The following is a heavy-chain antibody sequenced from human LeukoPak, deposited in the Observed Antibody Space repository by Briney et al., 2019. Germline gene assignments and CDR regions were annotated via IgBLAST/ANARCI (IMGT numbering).Heavy chain of an antibody. V-gene: IGHV3-30-3*01. Sequence: GRSLRLSCAASGFTFSSYAMHWVRQAPGKGLEWVAVISYDGSNKYYADSVKGRFTISRDNSKNTLYLQMNSLRAEDTAVYYCARPLLLYSEYFQHWGQGTLVTVSS. CDR3: ARPLLLYSEYFQH. CDR1: GFTFSSYA. D-gene: IGHD2-8*01. CDR2: ISYDGSNK. J-gene: IGHJ1*01.